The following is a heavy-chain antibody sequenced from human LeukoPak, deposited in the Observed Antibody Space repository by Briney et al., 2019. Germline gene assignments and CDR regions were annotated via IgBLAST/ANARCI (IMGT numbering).Heavy chain of an antibody. CDR3: ARDWAIAAAGTPDY. J-gene: IGHJ4*02. D-gene: IGHD6-13*01. CDR1: GFTFSSYS. CDR2: ISSSSSYI. V-gene: IGHV3-21*01. Sequence: GGSLRLSCAASGFTFSSYSMNWVRQAPGKGLEWVSSISSSSSYIYYADSVKGRFTISRDNAKNSLYLQMNSLRAKDTAVYYCARDWAIAAAGTPDYWGQGTLVTVSS.